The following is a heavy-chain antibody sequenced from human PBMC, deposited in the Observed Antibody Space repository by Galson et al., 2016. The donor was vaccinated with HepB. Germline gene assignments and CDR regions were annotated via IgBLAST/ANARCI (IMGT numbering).Heavy chain of an antibody. V-gene: IGHV5-51*01. CDR3: AGQAYTYGYF. CDR2: IHPGDSKT. CDR1: GYSFTSYW. J-gene: IGHJ1*01. Sequence: QSGAEVKKPGESLKISCEGSGYSFTSYWIGWVRQMPGKGLEWMGIIHPGDSKTTYSPSFEGQVIISVDKSLRTAYLQWRALKASDTGVYYCAGQAYTYGYFWGQGTPVIVSS. D-gene: IGHD5-18*01.